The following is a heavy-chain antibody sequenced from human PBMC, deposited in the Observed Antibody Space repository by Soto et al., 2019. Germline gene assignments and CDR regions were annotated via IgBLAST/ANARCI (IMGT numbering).Heavy chain of an antibody. CDR1: GGSISSYY. V-gene: IGHV4-59*01. D-gene: IGHD2-2*01. Sequence: SETLSLTCTVSGGSISSYYWSWIRQPPGKGLERIGYIYYSGSTNYNPSLKSRVTITVDTSKNQFSLKLSSVTAADTAVYYCARAPLKGQPDCSSTSCYGLRYYYYMDVWGKGTTVTVSS. CDR3: ARAPLKGQPDCSSTSCYGLRYYYYMDV. CDR2: IYYSGST. J-gene: IGHJ6*03.